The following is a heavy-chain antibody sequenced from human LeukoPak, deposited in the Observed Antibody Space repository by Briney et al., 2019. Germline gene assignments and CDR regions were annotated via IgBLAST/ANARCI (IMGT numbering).Heavy chain of an antibody. CDR2: VYSSGST. J-gene: IGHJ4*02. CDR1: GGSISSSSYY. V-gene: IGHV4-39*01. D-gene: IGHD4-23*01. CDR3: ARITPGGNSGDY. Sequence: PSETLSLTCTVSGGSISSSSYYWGWIRPPPGKGLEWIGSVYSSGSTYYNPSLKSRVTISVDTSKNQFSLKLTSVTAADTAVYYCARITPGGNSGDYWGQGTLVTVSS.